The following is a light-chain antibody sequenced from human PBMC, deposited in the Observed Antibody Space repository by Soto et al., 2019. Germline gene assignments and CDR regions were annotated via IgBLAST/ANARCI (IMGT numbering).Light chain of an antibody. V-gene: IGKV1-5*03. J-gene: IGKJ2*01. CDR1: QSISDW. Sequence: DIPMTQSPSTLSASVGDRVTITCRASQSISDWLAWYQQQPGKAPNLLIYKASSLESGVPSRFSGSGSGTEFTLTISSLQPDDFATYYCQQYNSYSYTFGQGTKLEIK. CDR3: QQYNSYSYT. CDR2: KAS.